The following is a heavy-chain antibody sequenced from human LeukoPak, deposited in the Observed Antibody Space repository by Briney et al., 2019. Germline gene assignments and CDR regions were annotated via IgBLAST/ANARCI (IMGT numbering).Heavy chain of an antibody. D-gene: IGHD1-26*01. V-gene: IGHV1-18*01. J-gene: IGHJ3*02. CDR2: ISAYNGNT. CDR3: ARDHFLYSGTHVAFDI. Sequence: ASVKVSCKASGYTFTSYGISWVRQAPGQGLEWMGWISAYNGNTNYAQKLQGRVTMTTDTSTSTAYMELRSLRSDDTAVYYCARDHFLYSGTHVAFDIWGQGTMVTVSS. CDR1: GYTFTSYG.